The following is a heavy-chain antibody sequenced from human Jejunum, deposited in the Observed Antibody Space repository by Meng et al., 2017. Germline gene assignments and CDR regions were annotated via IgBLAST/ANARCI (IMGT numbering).Heavy chain of an antibody. CDR1: EYSVSSNSAA. D-gene: IGHD6-13*01. Sequence: QVQLPQSGRGLVKPSQTPSLTCAISEYSVSSNSAAWNLIRQSPSRGLEWLGRTYYRSKWYNDYAESVKSRITINPDTSKNQFSLQLNSVTPEDTAVYYCVRTSNWSLDYWGQGTLVTVSS. J-gene: IGHJ4*01. CDR3: VRTSNWSLDY. V-gene: IGHV6-1*01. CDR2: TYYRSKWYN.